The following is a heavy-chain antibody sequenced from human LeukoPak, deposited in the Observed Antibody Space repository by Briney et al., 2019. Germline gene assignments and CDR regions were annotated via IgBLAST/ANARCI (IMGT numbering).Heavy chain of an antibody. J-gene: IGHJ5*02. V-gene: IGHV1-8*01. CDR3: ARKGVNWNWLDP. D-gene: IGHD1-20*01. CDR1: GYTFTSYD. CDR2: MNPNSGNT. Sequence: ASVKVSCKASGYTFTSYDINWVRQATGQGLEWMGWMNPNSGNTGYAQKFQGRVTITTDESTSTAYMELSSLRSEDTAVYYCARKGVNWNWLDPWGQGTLVTVSS.